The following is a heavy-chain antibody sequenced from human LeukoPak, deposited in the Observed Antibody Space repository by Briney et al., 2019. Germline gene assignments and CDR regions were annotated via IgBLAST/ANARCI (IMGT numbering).Heavy chain of an antibody. V-gene: IGHV3-23*01. J-gene: IGHJ4*02. CDR2: ITSSGGTT. Sequence: GGSLRLSCAASGFTFSSYAMNWVRQAPGKGLEWVSAITSSGGTTYYADSVKGRFTISRDNSKNTLFLQLNSLRAEDTAVYYCAKDREGLSSGYDSEYFDYWGQGTLVTASA. CDR1: GFTFSSYA. D-gene: IGHD5-12*01. CDR3: AKDREGLSSGYDSEYFDY.